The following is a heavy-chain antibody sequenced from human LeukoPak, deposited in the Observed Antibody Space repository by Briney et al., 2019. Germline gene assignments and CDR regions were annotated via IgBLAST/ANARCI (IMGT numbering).Heavy chain of an antibody. CDR2: INHSGST. J-gene: IGHJ4*02. V-gene: IGHV4-39*07. D-gene: IGHD3-3*02. CDR3: ASSPAVLGDY. CDR1: GGSISSSSYY. Sequence: SETLSLTCTVSGGSISSSSYYWGWIRQPPGKGLEWIGEINHSGSTNYNPSLKSRVTISVDTSKNQFSLKLSSVTAADTAVYYCASSPAVLGDYWGQGTLVTVSS.